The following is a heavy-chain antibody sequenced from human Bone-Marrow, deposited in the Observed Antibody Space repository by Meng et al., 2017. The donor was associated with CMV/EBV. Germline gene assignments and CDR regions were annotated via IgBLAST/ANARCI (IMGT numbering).Heavy chain of an antibody. CDR1: GGSFSGYY. J-gene: IGHJ5*02. D-gene: IGHD6-6*01. CDR2: INHSGST. V-gene: IGHV4-34*01. CDR3: ARGLPGSSTGNWFDP. Sequence: SETLSLTCAVYGGSFSGYYWSWIRQPPGKGLEWIGEINHSGSTNYNPSLKSRVTISVDTSKNQFSLKLSSVTAADTAVYYCARGLPGSSTGNWFDPWGQGTLVTVSS.